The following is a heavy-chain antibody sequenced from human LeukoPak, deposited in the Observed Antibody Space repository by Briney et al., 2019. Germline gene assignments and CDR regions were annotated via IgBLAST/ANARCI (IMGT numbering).Heavy chain of an antibody. CDR1: GGSISSYY. D-gene: IGHD6-19*01. CDR2: IYYGGST. J-gene: IGHJ4*02. Sequence: SETLSLTCTVSGGSISSYYWSWIRQPPGRGLEWIGYIYYGGSTNYNPSLKSRVTISLDTSKSQFSLQLTSVTAADTAVYYCATLSRDTYSRGWSDLYYFDYRGQGTLVTVSS. V-gene: IGHV4-59*01. CDR3: ATLSRDTYSRGWSDLYYFDY.